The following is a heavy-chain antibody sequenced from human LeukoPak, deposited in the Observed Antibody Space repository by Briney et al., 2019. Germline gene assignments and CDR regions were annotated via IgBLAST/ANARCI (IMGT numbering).Heavy chain of an antibody. CDR3: ARNNGMDV. CDR2: VNRDGSET. V-gene: IGHV3-7*03. CDR1: GFALSSYW. Sequence: GGSLRLSCAASGFALSSYWMTWVRQVPGRGPEWVANVNRDGSETYYLDSVKGRFTISKDNAKNSLYLQMNSLRAEDTALYHCARNNGMDVWGQGTTVIVSS. J-gene: IGHJ6*02.